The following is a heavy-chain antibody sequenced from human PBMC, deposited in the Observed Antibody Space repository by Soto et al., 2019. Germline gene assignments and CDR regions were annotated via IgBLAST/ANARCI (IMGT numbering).Heavy chain of an antibody. CDR3: ARDQGVAGNIDLLDS. V-gene: IGHV3-30-3*01. J-gene: IGHJ5*01. Sequence: PGGSLRLSCAASGFTFSSYAMHWVRQAPGKGLEWVAVISYDGSNKYYADSVKGRFTISRDNSKNTLYLQMNNLRVEDTAVYYCARDQGVAGNIDLLDSWGQGTLVTVSS. D-gene: IGHD6-19*01. CDR1: GFTFSSYA. CDR2: ISYDGSNK.